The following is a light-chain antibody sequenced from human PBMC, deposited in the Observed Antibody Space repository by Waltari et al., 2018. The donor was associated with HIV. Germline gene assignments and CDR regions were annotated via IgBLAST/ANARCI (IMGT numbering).Light chain of an antibody. Sequence: QSALTQPRSVSGSPGQSVTISCTGTSRDVGGYNYVSWYQQHPGKAPKLMIYDVSKRPSGVTDRFSGSKSGNTASLTISGLQAEDEADYYCCSYAGSYTGVFGGGTKLTVL. J-gene: IGLJ2*01. CDR2: DVS. V-gene: IGLV2-11*01. CDR1: SRDVGGYNY. CDR3: CSYAGSYTGV.